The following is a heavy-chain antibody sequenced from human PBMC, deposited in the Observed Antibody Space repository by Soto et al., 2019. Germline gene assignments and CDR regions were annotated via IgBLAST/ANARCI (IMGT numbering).Heavy chain of an antibody. Sequence: SVKVSCKASGGTFSSYAISWVRQAPGQGLEWMGGIIPIFGTANYAQKFQGRVTITADESTSTAYMELSSLRSEDTAVYYCARNGWELLDYYYYGMDVWGQGTTVTVSS. V-gene: IGHV1-69*13. CDR2: IIPIFGTA. CDR1: GGTFSSYA. J-gene: IGHJ6*02. D-gene: IGHD1-26*01. CDR3: ARNGWELLDYYYYGMDV.